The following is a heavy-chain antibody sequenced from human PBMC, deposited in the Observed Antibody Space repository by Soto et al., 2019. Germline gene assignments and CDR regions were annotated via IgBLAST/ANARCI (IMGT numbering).Heavy chain of an antibody. CDR3: ATSYGSGYLAFDY. CDR1: GDTFSFYS. CDR2: VNPILSMS. J-gene: IGHJ4*02. V-gene: IGHV1-69*04. D-gene: IGHD3-10*01. Sequence: QVQLMLSGAEVKRPGSSVKVSCKASGDTFSFYSINWVRQAPGLGLEWMGRVNPILSMSNYAQRFQGRVTMTADKSTSTAYMELSGLRSEDTAMYYCATSYGSGYLAFDYWGQGALVTVSS.